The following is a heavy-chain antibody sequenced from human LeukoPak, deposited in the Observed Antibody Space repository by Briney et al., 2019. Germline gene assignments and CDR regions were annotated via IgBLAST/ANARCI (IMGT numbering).Heavy chain of an antibody. J-gene: IGHJ4*02. CDR1: GFTFSNYW. CDR3: ARDGDAYNFDF. CDR2: IYRDGSNT. Sequence: GGSLRLSCAASGFTFSNYWMHWVRQVPGKGLVWVSRIYRDGSNTDYADSVKGRFIISRDNVENTLYLQMNSLRADDTAVYYCARDGDAYNFDFWGQGALVTVSS. V-gene: IGHV3-74*01. D-gene: IGHD5-24*01.